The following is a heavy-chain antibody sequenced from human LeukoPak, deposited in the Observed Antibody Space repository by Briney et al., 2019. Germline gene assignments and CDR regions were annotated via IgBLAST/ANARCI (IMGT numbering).Heavy chain of an antibody. D-gene: IGHD1-26*01. CDR2: LYPSGGI. V-gene: IGHV4-59*01. J-gene: IGHJ4*02. CDR3: AGGHYPLEY. CDR1: GGSINSGY. Sequence: PSETLSLTCSVSGGSINSGYWSWIRQPPGKGLEWIGLLYPSGGINYNPSLKSRVTISVDTSRTQFSLKLSSMTAADTAVYYCAGGHYPLEYWGQGTLDTVSS.